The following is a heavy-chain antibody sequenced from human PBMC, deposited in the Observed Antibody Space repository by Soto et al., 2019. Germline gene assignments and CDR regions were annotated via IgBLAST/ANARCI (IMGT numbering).Heavy chain of an antibody. CDR1: GFTFSSYA. J-gene: IGHJ3*02. Sequence: GGSLRLSCAASGFTFSSYAMSWVRQAPGKGLEWVSAISGSGGSTYYADSVKGRFTISRDNSKNTLYLQMNSLRAEDTAVYYCAKEELGYCSSTSCYVEFDAFDIWGQGTMVTVSS. V-gene: IGHV3-23*01. CDR3: AKEELGYCSSTSCYVEFDAFDI. CDR2: ISGSGGST. D-gene: IGHD2-2*01.